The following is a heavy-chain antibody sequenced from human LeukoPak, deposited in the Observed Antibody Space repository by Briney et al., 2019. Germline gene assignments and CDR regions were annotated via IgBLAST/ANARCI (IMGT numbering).Heavy chain of an antibody. D-gene: IGHD2-15*01. J-gene: IGHJ4*02. CDR1: GGSFSGYY. CDR3: ARGGYCSGGSCYSGRKDY. V-gene: IGHV4-34*01. CDR2: INHSGST. Sequence: SETLSLTCAVYGGSFSGYYWSWIRQPPGKGLEWIGEINHSGSTNYNPSLKSRVTISVDTSKNQFSLRLSSVTAADTAVYHCARGGYCSGGSCYSGRKDYWGQGTLVTVSS.